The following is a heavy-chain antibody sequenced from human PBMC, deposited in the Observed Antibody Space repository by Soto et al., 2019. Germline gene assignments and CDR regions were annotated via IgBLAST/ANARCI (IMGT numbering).Heavy chain of an antibody. CDR2: INPSGSI. CDR3: ATFVGATTVTRGSPRDY. CDR1: GGSFSGYH. Sequence: VQLQQWGAGLLKPSETLSLTCAVYGGSFSGYHWSWFRQPPGKGLEWIGEINPSGSINYNPSLKSRVTISVDTSKNQFSLILSSVTAADTAVYYCATFVGATTVTRGSPRDYWGQGTLVTVSS. D-gene: IGHD4-4*01. V-gene: IGHV4-34*01. J-gene: IGHJ4*02.